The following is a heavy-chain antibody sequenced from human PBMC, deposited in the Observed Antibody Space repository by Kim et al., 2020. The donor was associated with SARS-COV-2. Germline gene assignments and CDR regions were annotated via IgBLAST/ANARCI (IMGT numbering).Heavy chain of an antibody. J-gene: IGHJ4*02. CDR3: ARDLILYGVLRDYGDKQGHPGPNDY. CDR2: ISYDGSNK. CDR1: GFTFSSYA. Sequence: GGSLRLSCAASGFTFSSYAMHWVRQAPGKGLEWVAVISYDGSNKYYADSVKGRFTISRDNSKNTLYLQMNSLRAEDTAVYYCARDLILYGVLRDYGDKQGHPGPNDYWGQGTLVTVSS. D-gene: IGHD4-17*01. V-gene: IGHV3-30*04.